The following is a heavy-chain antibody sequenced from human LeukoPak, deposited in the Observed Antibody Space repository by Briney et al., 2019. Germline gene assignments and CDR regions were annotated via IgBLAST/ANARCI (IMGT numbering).Heavy chain of an antibody. V-gene: IGHV1-18*01. Sequence: ASVKVSCKASGGTFSSYAISWVRQAPGQGLEWMGWISAYNGNTNYAQKLQGRVTMTTDTSTSTAYMELRSLRSDDTAVYYCARVYYDFWSGYYTPRGYYYYMDVWGKGTTVTVSS. CDR2: ISAYNGNT. CDR3: ARVYYDFWSGYYTPRGYYYYMDV. D-gene: IGHD3-3*01. CDR1: GGTFSSYA. J-gene: IGHJ6*03.